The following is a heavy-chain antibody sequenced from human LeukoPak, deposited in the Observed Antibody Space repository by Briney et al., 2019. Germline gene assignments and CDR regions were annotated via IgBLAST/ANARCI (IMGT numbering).Heavy chain of an antibody. J-gene: IGHJ4*02. CDR3: ARDPVVAVDY. D-gene: IGHD2-15*01. CDR2: ISSSSSYI. V-gene: IGHV3-21*01. Sequence: GGSLRLSCAASGFTFSSYSMNWVRQAPGKGMEWVSSISSSSSYIYYADSVKGRFTISRDNAMNSLYLQMNSLRAEDTAVYYCARDPVVAVDYWGQGTLVTVSS. CDR1: GFTFSSYS.